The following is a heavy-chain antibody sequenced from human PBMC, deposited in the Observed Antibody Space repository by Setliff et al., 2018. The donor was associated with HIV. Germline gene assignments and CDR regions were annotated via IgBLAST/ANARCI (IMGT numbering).Heavy chain of an antibody. V-gene: IGHV3-21*01. CDR3: ARDSGPYEDYIWGTYRPIYFQY. CDR2: ISADGNTT. CDR1: GFSVSNNY. Sequence: GGSLRLSCEVSGFSVSNNYMSWVRQGPGKGLGWVSAISADGNTTFCADSVRGRFTVSRDNAKNSVFLQMDSLRAEDTAVYYCARDSGPYEDYIWGTYRPIYFQYWGRGTLVTVSS. J-gene: IGHJ1*01. D-gene: IGHD3-16*02.